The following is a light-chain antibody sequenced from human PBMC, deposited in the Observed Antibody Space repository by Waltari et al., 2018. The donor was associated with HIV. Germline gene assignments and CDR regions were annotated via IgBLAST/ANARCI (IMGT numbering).Light chain of an antibody. Sequence: DILMTQSPASLSASLGDRVTMTCRSGHDVATYVSWYQQRPGKPPSLLIYSASTLHIGVPSRFTGAGSGRLFTLTINRLQPEDFASYFCQQASALPLTFGGGTNV. CDR3: QQASALPLT. CDR1: HDVATY. CDR2: SAS. J-gene: IGKJ4*01. V-gene: IGKV1-39*01.